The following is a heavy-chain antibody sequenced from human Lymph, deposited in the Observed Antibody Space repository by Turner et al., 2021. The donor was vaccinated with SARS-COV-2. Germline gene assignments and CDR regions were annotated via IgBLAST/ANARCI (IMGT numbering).Heavy chain of an antibody. Sequence: EVQLVETEGGLIQPGGYLRLYCAASGIIVSRNYMNWVRQAPGKGLEWVSFIYSGGTTYYADSVKGRFTISRDNSKNTLYLQMNSLRVEDTAVYYCARDLGTYGMDVWGQGTTVTVSS. J-gene: IGHJ6*02. D-gene: IGHD6-13*01. CDR3: ARDLGTYGMDV. V-gene: IGHV3-53*02. CDR2: IYSGGTT. CDR1: GIIVSRNY.